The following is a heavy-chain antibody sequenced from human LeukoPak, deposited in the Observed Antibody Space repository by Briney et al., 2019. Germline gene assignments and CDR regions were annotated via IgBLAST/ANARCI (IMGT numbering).Heavy chain of an antibody. CDR2: IRSRANSYAT. V-gene: IGHV3-73*01. CDR1: GFTFSGSA. Sequence: GGSLRLSCAASGFTFSGSAMHWVRQASGKGLEWVGRIRSRANSYATAYAASEKGRFTISRDDSKNTAYLQMNSLKTEDTAVYYCTLSSGWYGGDYWGQGTLVTVSS. CDR3: TLSSGWYGGDY. J-gene: IGHJ4*02. D-gene: IGHD6-19*01.